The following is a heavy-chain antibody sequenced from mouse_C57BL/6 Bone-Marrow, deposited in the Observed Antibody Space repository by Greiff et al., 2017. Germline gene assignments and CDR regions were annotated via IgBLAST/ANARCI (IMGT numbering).Heavy chain of an antibody. J-gene: IGHJ2*01. CDR1: GYTFTSYW. CDR2: IDPSDSST. CDR3: ARSGGWLLFDY. Sequence: VKLMESGPELVKPGASVKLSCKASGYTFTSYWMHWVKQRPGQGLEWIGEIDPSDSSTNYNQKFKGKSTLTVDKSSSTAYMQLSSLTSEDSAVYYCARSGGWLLFDYWGQGTTLTVSS. V-gene: IGHV1-69*01. D-gene: IGHD2-3*01.